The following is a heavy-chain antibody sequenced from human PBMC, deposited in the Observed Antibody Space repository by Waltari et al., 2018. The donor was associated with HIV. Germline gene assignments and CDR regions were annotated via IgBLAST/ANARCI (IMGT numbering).Heavy chain of an antibody. CDR1: EFTFNNYW. Sequence: EVQLVESGGGLVQPGGSLRLSCAASEFTFNNYWMTWVRQAPGKGLGWVANIKQDESAKYYVDSVKGRFTIYRDNAKNSLFLQMNSLRAEDTAVYYCAREALYDSSGYYFDYWGQGTLVTVSS. CDR3: AREALYDSSGYYFDY. D-gene: IGHD3-22*01. J-gene: IGHJ4*02. CDR2: IKQDESAK. V-gene: IGHV3-7*01.